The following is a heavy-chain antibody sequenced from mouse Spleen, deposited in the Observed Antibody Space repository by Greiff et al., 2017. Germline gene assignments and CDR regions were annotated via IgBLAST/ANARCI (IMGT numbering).Heavy chain of an antibody. CDR3: TRRLTFFDY. CDR1: GYTFTGYN. D-gene: IGHD2-12*01. J-gene: IGHJ2*01. Sequence: VQLQQSGPELVKPGASVKMSCKASGYTFTGYNMHWVKQSHGKGLEWIGYINPNNGGTSYNQKFKGKATLTVDKSSSTAYMELRSLTSEDSAVYYSTRRLTFFDYWGQGTTLTVSS. V-gene: IGHV1-22*01. CDR2: INPNNGGT.